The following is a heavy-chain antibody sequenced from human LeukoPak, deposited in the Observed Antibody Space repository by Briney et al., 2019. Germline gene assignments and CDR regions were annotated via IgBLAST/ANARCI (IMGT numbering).Heavy chain of an antibody. Sequence: SETLSLTCTVSGGSISSYYWSWIRQPPGKGLEWIGYIYYSGSTNYNPSLKSRVTISVDTSKNQFSLKLSSVTAADTAVYYCAREDSSEPIYGDYFDYWGQGTLVTVSS. J-gene: IGHJ4*02. CDR3: AREDSSEPIYGDYFDY. V-gene: IGHV4-59*01. CDR1: GGSISSYY. D-gene: IGHD3-22*01. CDR2: IYYSGST.